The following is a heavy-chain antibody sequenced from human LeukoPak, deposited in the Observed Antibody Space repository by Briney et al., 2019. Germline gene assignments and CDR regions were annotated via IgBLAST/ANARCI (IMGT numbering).Heavy chain of an antibody. V-gene: IGHV4-34*01. Sequence: LRLSCAASGFTFSSYGMHWIRQPPGKGLEWIGEINHSGSTNYNPSLKSRVTISVDTSKNQFSLKLSSVTAADTAVYYCARGLLTTAGSISAPEFDYWGQGTLVTVSS. J-gene: IGHJ4*02. CDR3: ARGLLTTAGSISAPEFDY. CDR2: INHSGST. CDR1: GFTFSSYG. D-gene: IGHD3-22*01.